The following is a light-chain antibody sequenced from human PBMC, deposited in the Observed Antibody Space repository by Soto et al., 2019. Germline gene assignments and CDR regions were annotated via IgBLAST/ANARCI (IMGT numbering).Light chain of an antibody. CDR3: QQYNNLPPWT. V-gene: IGKV3-15*01. J-gene: IGKJ1*01. CDR1: QDIKSD. Sequence: EIVMTQSPATLSVSPGEGATLSCRASQDIKSDMAWYQQTPGQAPRLLIYDVSTRATGVPARFSGSGSGTEFTLTISSLESEDFAIYYCQQYNNLPPWTFGPGTKVEVK. CDR2: DVS.